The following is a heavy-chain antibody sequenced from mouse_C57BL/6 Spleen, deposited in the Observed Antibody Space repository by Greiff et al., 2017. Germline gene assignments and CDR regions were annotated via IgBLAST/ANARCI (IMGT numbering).Heavy chain of an antibody. V-gene: IGHV7-3*01. J-gene: IGHJ4*01. CDR2: IRNKANGYTT. CDR3: ARFPTGTAMDY. D-gene: IGHD4-1*02. CDR1: GFTFTDYY. Sequence: DVQLVESGGGLVQPGGSLSLSCAASGFTFTDYYMSWVRQPPGKALEWLGFIRNKANGYTTEYSASVQGRFTISSDNSQSILYLQMHALRAEDSATYYCARFPTGTAMDYWGQGTSVTVSA.